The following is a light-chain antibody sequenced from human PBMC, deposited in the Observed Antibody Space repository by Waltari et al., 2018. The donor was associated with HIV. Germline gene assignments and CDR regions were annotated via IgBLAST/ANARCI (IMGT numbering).Light chain of an antibody. V-gene: IGLV1-40*01. CDR3: QSYDNSLSGSRV. J-gene: IGLJ3*02. CDR2: GNN. CDR1: SSNIGAGYD. Sequence: QSVLTQPPSVSGAPGPRVTISCTGSSSNIGAGYDVHWYQQLPGTAPTLLIYGNNNRPSGVPDRFSGSKSGTSASLAITGLQAEDEADYYCQSYDNSLSGSRVFGGGTKLTVL.